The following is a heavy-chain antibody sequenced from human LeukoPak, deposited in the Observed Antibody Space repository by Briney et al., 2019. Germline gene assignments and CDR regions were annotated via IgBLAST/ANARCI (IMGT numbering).Heavy chain of an antibody. J-gene: IGHJ4*01. D-gene: IGHD5-18*01. CDR2: IDYSGST. CDR3: ARTDGKQLPPRF. Sequence: SETLSPTCTVSGGSISSYYWSWIRQPPGKGLEWIGYIDYSGSTNYNPSLKSRVTISVDTSKNQFSLKLSSVTAADTAVYYCARTDGKQLPPRFWGQGTLVTVSS. CDR1: GGSISSYY. V-gene: IGHV4-59*08.